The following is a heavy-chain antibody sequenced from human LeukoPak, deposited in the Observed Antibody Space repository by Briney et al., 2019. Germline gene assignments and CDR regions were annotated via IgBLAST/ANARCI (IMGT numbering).Heavy chain of an antibody. J-gene: IGHJ6*02. D-gene: IGHD6-19*01. Sequence: GGSLRLSCAASGFTFSSYAMSWVRQAPGKGLEWVSAISGSGGSTYYADSVKGRFTISRDNSKNTLYLQMNSQRAEDTAVYYCAKTQSSPWLSDYYYGMDVWGQGTTVTVSS. CDR2: ISGSGGST. CDR3: AKTQSSPWLSDYYYGMDV. CDR1: GFTFSSYA. V-gene: IGHV3-23*01.